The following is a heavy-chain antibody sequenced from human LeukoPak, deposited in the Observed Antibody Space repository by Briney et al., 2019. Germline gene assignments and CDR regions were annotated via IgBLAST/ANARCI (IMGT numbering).Heavy chain of an antibody. CDR2: ISSGSKYI. V-gene: IGHV3-21*06. Sequence: GGSLRLSCAASGFTFSTYTMNWVRQAPGKGLEWVSSISSGSKYIYYADSLKGRFTIFRDNAQNSLYLQMSSLRADDTGVYYCARVLQLAPSYIDYWGQGTLVTVSS. J-gene: IGHJ4*02. CDR3: ARVLQLAPSYIDY. CDR1: GFTFSTYT. D-gene: IGHD6-13*01.